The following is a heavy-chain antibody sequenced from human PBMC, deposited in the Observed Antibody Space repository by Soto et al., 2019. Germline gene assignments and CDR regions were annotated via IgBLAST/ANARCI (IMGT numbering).Heavy chain of an antibody. J-gene: IGHJ5*02. D-gene: IGHD3-10*01. Sequence: QVQLVQSGAEVKKPGSSVKVSCKASGGTFSSYTISWVRQAPGQGLEWMGRIIPILGIANYAQKFQGRVTITADKSTSTAYMELSSLRSEDTAVYYCARDLMVRGGFDPWGQGTLVTVSS. CDR1: GGTFSSYT. CDR3: ARDLMVRGGFDP. V-gene: IGHV1-69*08. CDR2: IIPILGIA.